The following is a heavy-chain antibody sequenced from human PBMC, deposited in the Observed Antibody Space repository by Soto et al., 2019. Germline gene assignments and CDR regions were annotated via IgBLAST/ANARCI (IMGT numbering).Heavy chain of an antibody. CDR1: GYTFTSYG. J-gene: IGHJ6*02. D-gene: IGHD6-13*01. Sequence: QVQLVQSGAEVKKPGASVKVSCKASGYTFTSYGISWVRQTPGQGLEWMGWISAYNGNTNYAQKLQGRLTMTTDTSTSTAYMELRGLRPHDTAVYYCARDGGSAAAIKNYGMDVWGQGTSVTVSS. V-gene: IGHV1-18*01. CDR2: ISAYNGNT. CDR3: ARDGGSAAAIKNYGMDV.